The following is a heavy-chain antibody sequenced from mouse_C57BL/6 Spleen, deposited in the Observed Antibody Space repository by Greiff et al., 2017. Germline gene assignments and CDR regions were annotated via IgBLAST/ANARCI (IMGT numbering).Heavy chain of an antibody. CDR3: ARDAQGAMDY. V-gene: IGHV5-16*01. Sequence: EVKLVESEGGLVQPGSSMKLSCTASGFTFSDYYMAWVRQVPEKGLEWVANINYDGSSTYYLDSLKSRFIISRDNAKNILYLQMSSLKSEDTATYYSARDAQGAMDYWGQGTSVTVSS. CDR1: GFTFSDYY. CDR2: INYDGSST. J-gene: IGHJ4*01.